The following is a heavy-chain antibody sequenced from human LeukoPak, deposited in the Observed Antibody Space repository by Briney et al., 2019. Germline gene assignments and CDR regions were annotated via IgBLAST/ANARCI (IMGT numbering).Heavy chain of an antibody. CDR1: GGSISNGGYY. Sequence: TLSLTCTVSGGSISNGGYYWSWIRQHPGKSLEWIGYIYYSGSTYYNPSLKSRVIISIDTSKNRFSLNLSSVTAADTAVYYCPGARPFSSRDLDYWGQGTLVTVSS. J-gene: IGHJ4*02. V-gene: IGHV4-31*03. CDR3: PGARPFSSRDLDY. CDR2: IYYSGST.